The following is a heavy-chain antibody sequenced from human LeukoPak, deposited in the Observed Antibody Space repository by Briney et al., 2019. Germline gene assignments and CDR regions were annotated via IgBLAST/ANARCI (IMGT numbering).Heavy chain of an antibody. Sequence: GASVKVSCKASGGTFSSYAISWVRQAPGQGLEWMGRIIPIFGIANYAQKFQGRVTITADKSTSTAYMELSNLRSEDTAVYYCARDKNYESSGYYYYWGQGTLVTVSS. CDR3: ARDKNYESSGYYYY. D-gene: IGHD3-22*01. V-gene: IGHV1-69*04. J-gene: IGHJ4*02. CDR2: IIPIFGIA. CDR1: GGTFSSYA.